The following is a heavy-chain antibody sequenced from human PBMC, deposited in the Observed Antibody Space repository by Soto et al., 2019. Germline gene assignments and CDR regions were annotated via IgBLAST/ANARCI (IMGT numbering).Heavy chain of an antibody. Sequence: PGGSLRLSCAASGFTFSSYGMHWVRQAPGKGLEWVAVIWYDGSNKYYADSVKGRFTISRDNSKNTLYLQMNSLRAEDTAVYYCARDGEIAVAGPLGANWFDPWGQGTLVTVSS. J-gene: IGHJ5*02. CDR2: IWYDGSNK. CDR3: ARDGEIAVAGPLGANWFDP. CDR1: GFTFSSYG. D-gene: IGHD6-19*01. V-gene: IGHV3-33*01.